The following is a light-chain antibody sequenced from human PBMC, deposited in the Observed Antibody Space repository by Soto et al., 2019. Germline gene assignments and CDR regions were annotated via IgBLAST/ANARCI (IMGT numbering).Light chain of an antibody. V-gene: IGLV2-14*01. CDR2: DVS. CDR1: SSDVGGYNY. CDR3: SSYTSSSTPVV. Sequence: QSVLTQPASVSGSPGQSITISCTGTSSDVGGYNYVSWYQQHPGKAPKLMIYDVSNRPSGVSNRFSGSKSGNTASLTISGLQAEDEADYYGSSYTSSSTPVVFGGVTKLTVL. J-gene: IGLJ2*01.